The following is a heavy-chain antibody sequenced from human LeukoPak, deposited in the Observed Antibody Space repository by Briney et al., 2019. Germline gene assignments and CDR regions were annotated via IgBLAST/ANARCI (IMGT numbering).Heavy chain of an antibody. Sequence: PSETLSLTCTVSGGSISSSSYYWGWIRQPPGKGLEWIGSIYYSGSTYYNPSLKSRVTISVDTSKNQFSLKLSSVTAADTAVYYCVGSYLGDAFDIWGQGTMVTVSS. V-gene: IGHV4-39*01. CDR2: IYYSGST. CDR3: VGSYLGDAFDI. J-gene: IGHJ3*02. D-gene: IGHD1-26*01. CDR1: GGSISSSSYY.